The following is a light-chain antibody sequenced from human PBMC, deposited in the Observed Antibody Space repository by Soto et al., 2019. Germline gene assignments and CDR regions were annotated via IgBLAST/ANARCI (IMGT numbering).Light chain of an antibody. V-gene: IGKV3-20*01. J-gene: IGKJ1*01. CDR3: QDYGTSAPWT. CDR1: QNIRGNE. Sequence: EVVLTQSPGTLSLSPGERATLSCRASQNIRGNELAWYQQKPGQAPRLLIYRGSSRATGIPDRFTGRGSGTEVTLTLSRLEPEDFAVYYCQDYGTSAPWTFGQGTNVEIK. CDR2: RGS.